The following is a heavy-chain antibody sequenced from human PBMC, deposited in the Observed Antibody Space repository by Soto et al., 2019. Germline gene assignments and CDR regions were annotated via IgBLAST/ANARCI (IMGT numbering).Heavy chain of an antibody. D-gene: IGHD3-3*01. CDR2: IKSKTDGGTT. CDR1: GFTFSNAW. V-gene: IGHV3-15*07. Sequence: PGGSLRLSCAASGFTFSNAWMNWVRQAPGKGLEWIGRIKSKTDGGTTDYAAPVKGRFTISRDDSKNTLYLQMNSLKTEDTTVYYCTTDRVSRRITIFGVNQAPPDYWGQGTLVTVSS. J-gene: IGHJ4*02. CDR3: TTDRVSRRITIFGVNQAPPDY.